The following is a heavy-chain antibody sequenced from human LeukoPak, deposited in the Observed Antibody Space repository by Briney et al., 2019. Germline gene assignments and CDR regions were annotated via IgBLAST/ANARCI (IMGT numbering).Heavy chain of an antibody. CDR3: ARLSGTEDDYDGG. J-gene: IGHJ4*02. D-gene: IGHD3-16*01. CDR1: GGSFSGYY. CDR2: INHSGST. Sequence: SETLSLTCAVYGGSFSGYYWSWIRQPPGKGLEWIGEINHSGSTDYNPSLKSRVTISVDTSNNQFSLKLSSVTAADTAVYYCARLSGTEDDYDGGWGQGTLVTVSS. V-gene: IGHV4-34*01.